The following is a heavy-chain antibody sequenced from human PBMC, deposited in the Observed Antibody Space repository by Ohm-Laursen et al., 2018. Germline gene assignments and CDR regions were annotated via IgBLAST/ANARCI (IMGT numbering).Heavy chain of an antibody. Sequence: SLRLSCTASGFTINSNYMNWARQAPGKGLEWVSVIYTGDITSYADSVKGRFTISRDISKNALYLHMNSLSAEDRGVYYCVRGLADGVHLNWGQGTLVAVSS. CDR3: VRGLADGVHLN. CDR1: GFTINSNY. J-gene: IGHJ4*02. V-gene: IGHV3-66*01. D-gene: IGHD4-17*01. CDR2: IYTGDIT.